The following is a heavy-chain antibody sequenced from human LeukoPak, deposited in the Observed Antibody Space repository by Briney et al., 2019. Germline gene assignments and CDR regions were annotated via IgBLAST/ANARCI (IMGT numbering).Heavy chain of an antibody. J-gene: IGHJ6*03. CDR2: ISAYNGNT. CDR3: ARAPYTHYYYYYMDV. Sequence: ASVKVSCKASGGTFSSYAISWVRQAPGQGLEWMGWISAYNGNTNYAQKLQGRVTMTTDTSTSTAYMELRSLRSDDTAVYYCARAPYTHYYYYYMDVWGKGTTVTVSS. D-gene: IGHD4-11*01. CDR1: GGTFSSYA. V-gene: IGHV1-18*01.